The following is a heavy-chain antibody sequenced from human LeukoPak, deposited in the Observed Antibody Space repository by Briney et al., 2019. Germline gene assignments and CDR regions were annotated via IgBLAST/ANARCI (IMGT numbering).Heavy chain of an antibody. CDR2: IIPIFGTA. CDR1: GGTFSSYA. CDR3: ARAFTVTTNWFDP. V-gene: IGHV1-69*05. Sequence: ASVKVSCKASGGTFSSYAISWVRQAPGQGLEWMGGIIPIFGTANYAQKFQGRVTITTDESTSTAYMELSSLRSEDTAVYYCARAFTVTTNWFDPWGQGTLVTVSS. J-gene: IGHJ5*02. D-gene: IGHD4-17*01.